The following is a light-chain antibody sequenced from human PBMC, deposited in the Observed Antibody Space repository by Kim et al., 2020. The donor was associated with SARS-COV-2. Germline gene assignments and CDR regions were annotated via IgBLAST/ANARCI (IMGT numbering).Light chain of an antibody. CDR2: DVT. Sequence: QSALTQPRSVSGSPGQSVAISCTGTSGDVGGYNSVSWYQQHPGKAPKLMIYDVTKRPSGVPDRFSGSKSANTASLTISGLQAEDEAHYYCSSYAGSYTWVFGGGTQLTVL. V-gene: IGLV2-11*01. CDR1: SGDVGGYNS. CDR3: SSYAGSYTWV. J-gene: IGLJ3*02.